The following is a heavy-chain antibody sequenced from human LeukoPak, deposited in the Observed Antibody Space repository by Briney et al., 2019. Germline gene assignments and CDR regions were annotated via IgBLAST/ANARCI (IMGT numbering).Heavy chain of an antibody. CDR3: ARLYGDYGKN. J-gene: IGHJ4*02. D-gene: IGHD4-17*01. CDR2: IYYSGST. Sequence: PSETLSLTRTVSGGSISSSSYYWGWIRQPPGKGLEWIGSIYYSGSTYYNPSLKSRVTISVDTSKNQFSLKLSSVTAADTAVYYCARLYGDYGKNWGQGTLVTVSS. V-gene: IGHV4-39*01. CDR1: GGSISSSSYY.